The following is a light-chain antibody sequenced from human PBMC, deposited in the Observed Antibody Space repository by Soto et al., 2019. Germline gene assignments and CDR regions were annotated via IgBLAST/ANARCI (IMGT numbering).Light chain of an antibody. Sequence: QSALTQPASVSGSPGQSITVSCTGTSSDVGGYNYVSWYQQHPGKAPRLMIYDVTNRPSGVSDRFSGSKSGNPASLTISGLQAEDEADYYWSSYRRGSTYVFGTGTKLTVL. J-gene: IGLJ1*01. CDR1: SSDVGGYNY. CDR2: DVT. V-gene: IGLV2-14*03. CDR3: SSYRRGSTYV.